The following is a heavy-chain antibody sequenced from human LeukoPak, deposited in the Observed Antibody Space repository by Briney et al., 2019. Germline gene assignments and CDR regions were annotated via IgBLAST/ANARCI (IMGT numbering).Heavy chain of an antibody. CDR2: ISAYNGDT. V-gene: IGHV1-18*01. Sequence: ASVKASCKASGYTFTSYGISWVRQAPGQGLEWMGWISAYNGDTNYAQKLQGRVTMTTDTSTSTAYMELRSLRSDDTAVYYCARTLLITFGGVIAYYYYGMDVWGQGTTVTVSS. CDR3: ARTLLITFGGVIAYYYYGMDV. D-gene: IGHD3-16*02. J-gene: IGHJ6*02. CDR1: GYTFTSYG.